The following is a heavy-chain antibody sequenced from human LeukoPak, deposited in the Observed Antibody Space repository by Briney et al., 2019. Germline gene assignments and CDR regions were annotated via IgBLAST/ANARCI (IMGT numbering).Heavy chain of an antibody. CDR2: INSDGSST. CDR1: GFTFSSYW. CDR3: ARDQGSSWFDY. J-gene: IGHJ4*02. Sequence: GGSLRLSCAASGFTFSSYWMHWVRQAPGKGLVWVSRINSDGSSTSYADSVKGRFTISRDNAENTLYLQMNSLRAEDTAVYYCARDQGSSWFDYWGQGTLVTVSS. D-gene: IGHD6-13*01. V-gene: IGHV3-74*01.